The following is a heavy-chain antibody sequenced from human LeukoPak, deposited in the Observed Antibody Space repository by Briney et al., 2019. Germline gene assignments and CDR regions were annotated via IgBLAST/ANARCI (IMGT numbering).Heavy chain of an antibody. V-gene: IGHV4-39*01. CDR1: GGSISSDSYY. J-gene: IGHJ4*02. Sequence: SETLSLTCTVSGGSISSDSYYWAWMRQPPGKGLEWIVSIYYSGSTYYNPSLKSRVTISVDTSRNQFSLKLSSVTAADTAVYYCASLAVAGLSEGYWGQGTLVIVSS. D-gene: IGHD6-19*01. CDR2: IYYSGST. CDR3: ASLAVAGLSEGY.